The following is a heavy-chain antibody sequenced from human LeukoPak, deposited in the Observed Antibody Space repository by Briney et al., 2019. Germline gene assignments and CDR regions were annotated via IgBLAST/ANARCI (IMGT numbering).Heavy chain of an antibody. CDR2: INPSGGST. J-gene: IGHJ4*02. CDR3: ARAGKGYDSSGYFSFYYFDY. D-gene: IGHD3-22*01. V-gene: IGHV1-46*01. Sequence: ASVKVSCKASGYTFTSYYMHWVRQAPGQGLEWMGIINPSGGSTSYAQKFQGRVTMTRDTSTSTVYMELSSLRFEDTAVYYCARAGKGYDSSGYFSFYYFDYWGQGTLVTVSS. CDR1: GYTFTSYY.